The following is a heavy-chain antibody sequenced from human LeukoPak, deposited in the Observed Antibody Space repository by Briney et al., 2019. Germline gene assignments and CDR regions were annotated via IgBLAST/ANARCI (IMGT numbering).Heavy chain of an antibody. D-gene: IGHD5-24*01. Sequence: GGSLRLSCAASGFTFSRYSMEWVRQAPGKGLEWVSAISGSGGSTYYADSVKGRFTISRDNSKNTLYLQMNSLRAEDTAVYYCAKEMATINAFDIWGQGTMVTVSS. J-gene: IGHJ3*02. CDR3: AKEMATINAFDI. CDR1: GFTFSRYS. V-gene: IGHV3-23*01. CDR2: ISGSGGST.